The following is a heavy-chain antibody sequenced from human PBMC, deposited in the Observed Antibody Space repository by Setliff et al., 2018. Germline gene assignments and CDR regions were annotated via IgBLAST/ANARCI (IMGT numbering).Heavy chain of an antibody. D-gene: IGHD3-22*01. CDR1: GGSISSGSYY. Sequence: SETLSLTCTVSGGSISSGSYYWSWIRQPAGKGLEWIGRIYTSGSTNYNPSLKSRVTISIDTSKNQFSLKLSSVTAADTAVYYCAGDFDSSGNFDYWGQGTLVTVSS. J-gene: IGHJ4*02. CDR2: IYTSGST. V-gene: IGHV4-61*02. CDR3: AGDFDSSGNFDY.